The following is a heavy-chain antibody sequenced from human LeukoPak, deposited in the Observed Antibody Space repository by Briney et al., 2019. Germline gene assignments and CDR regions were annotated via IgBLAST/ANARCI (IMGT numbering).Heavy chain of an antibody. J-gene: IGHJ4*02. D-gene: IGHD3-9*01. CDR2: ISSNTNYI. Sequence: PGGSLRLSCAASGFTFSSYSMNWVRQAPGKGLEWVSSISSNTNYIYYADSVKGRFTISRGNAKNSLYLQMNSLRAEDTAVYYCARDLTLEMTYYDILTGYPYYFDYWGQGTLVTVSS. V-gene: IGHV3-21*01. CDR3: ARDLTLEMTYYDILTGYPYYFDY. CDR1: GFTFSSYS.